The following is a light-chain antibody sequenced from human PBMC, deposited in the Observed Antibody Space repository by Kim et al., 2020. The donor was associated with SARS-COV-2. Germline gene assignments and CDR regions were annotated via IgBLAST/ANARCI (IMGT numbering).Light chain of an antibody. CDR3: QQWKT. CDR1: QSVSSTH. CDR2: GAS. V-gene: IGKV3-20*01. J-gene: IGKJ1*01. Sequence: EIVLTQSPGPLSLSPGETATLSCRTSQSVSSTHLTWYQQRRGQAPRLLIYGASSRATGIPDRFSGSGSGTDFTLTISRLEPEDFAVYYCQQWKTFGQGTKVDIK.